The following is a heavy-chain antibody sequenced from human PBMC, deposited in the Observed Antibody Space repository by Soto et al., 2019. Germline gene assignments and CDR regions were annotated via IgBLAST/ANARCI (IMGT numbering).Heavy chain of an antibody. CDR1: GGTFSSYS. CDR2: IIPIFGTA. V-gene: IGHV1-69*13. J-gene: IGHJ6*02. CDR3: AGDRASPIGWYYGMDV. Sequence: ASVKVSCKASGGTFSSYSISWVRQAPGQGLEWMGGIIPIFGTANYAQKFQGRVTITADESTSTAYMELSSLRSEDTAVYYCAGDRASPIGWYYGMDVWGQGTTVTVSS. D-gene: IGHD2-2*01.